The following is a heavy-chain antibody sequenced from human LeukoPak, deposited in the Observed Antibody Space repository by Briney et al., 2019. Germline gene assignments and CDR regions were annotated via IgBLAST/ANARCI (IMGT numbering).Heavy chain of an antibody. CDR2: ISSSSSYI. CDR1: GFTFSSYS. J-gene: IGHJ4*02. Sequence: GGSLRLSCAASGFTFSSYSMNWVRQAPGKGLEWVSSISSSSSYIYYADSVKGRFTISRDNAKNSLYLQMNSLRAEDTVVYYCARVGLAAAGTPLWGQGTLVTVSS. D-gene: IGHD6-13*01. V-gene: IGHV3-21*01. CDR3: ARVGLAAAGTPL.